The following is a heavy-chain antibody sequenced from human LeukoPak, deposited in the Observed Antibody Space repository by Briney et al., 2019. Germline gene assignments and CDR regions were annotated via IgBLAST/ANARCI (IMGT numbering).Heavy chain of an antibody. D-gene: IGHD3-3*01. CDR1: GGSISSSRYY. J-gene: IGHJ5*02. Sequence: SETLSLTCTVSGGSISSSRYYWGWIRQPPGKGLEWIGSIYYSGSTYYNPSLKSRVTISVDTSKNQFSLKLSSVTAADTAVYYCARTARRYYDFWSVRQDQNWFDPWGQGTLVTVSS. V-gene: IGHV4-39*01. CDR3: ARTARRYYDFWSVRQDQNWFDP. CDR2: IYYSGST.